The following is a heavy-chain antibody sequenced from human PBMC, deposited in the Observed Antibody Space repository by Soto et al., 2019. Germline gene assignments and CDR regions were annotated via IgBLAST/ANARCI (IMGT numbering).Heavy chain of an antibody. V-gene: IGHV3-23*01. D-gene: IGHD1-1*01. CDR3: AKSLNSHWQNWFDP. J-gene: IGHJ5*02. CDR2: ISDSGGRT. CDR1: GLSFSSSA. Sequence: EVQLLESGGGLVQPGGSLRLSCAASGLSFSSSAMNWVRQAPGKGLEWVSIISDSGGRTHYADSVKGRFTISRDNSKNTLYLQMHSLRAEDTAVYYGAKSLNSHWQNWFDPWGQGTLVTVSS.